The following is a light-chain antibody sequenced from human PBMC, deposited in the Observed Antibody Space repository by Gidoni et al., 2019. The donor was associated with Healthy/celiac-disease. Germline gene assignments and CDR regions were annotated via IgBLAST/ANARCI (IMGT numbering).Light chain of an antibody. CDR1: QGISSY. J-gene: IGKJ3*01. V-gene: IGKV1-9*01. CDR3: QQLNSYPR. Sequence: DIQLTQSPSFLSASVGDRVTLTCRASQGISSYLAWYQQKPGKAPKLLNYAASTLQSGVPSRFSGSGSGTEFTLTISSLQPEDFATYYCQQLNSYPRFXPXTKVDIK. CDR2: AAS.